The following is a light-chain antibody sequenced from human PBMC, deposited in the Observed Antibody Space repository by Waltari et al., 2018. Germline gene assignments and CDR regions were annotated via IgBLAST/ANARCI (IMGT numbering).Light chain of an antibody. CDR2: GAS. J-gene: IGKJ1*01. CDR3: QQYTNWQT. CDR1: QSIKTN. V-gene: IGKV3-15*01. Sequence: EIAMTQSPATLSVSPGDRATLSCRASQSIKTNLAWYQHKPGQAPRLLIYGASTRATGIPARFSGSGSGTEFTLTIRGLQPEDFAVYYCQQYTNWQTFGQGTKVEIK.